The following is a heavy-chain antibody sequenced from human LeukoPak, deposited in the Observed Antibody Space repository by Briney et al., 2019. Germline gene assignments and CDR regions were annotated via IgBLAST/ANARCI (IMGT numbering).Heavy chain of an antibody. V-gene: IGHV4-4*09. CDR2: IYTSGST. D-gene: IGHD4/OR15-4a*01. CDR3: ARGGVLRFDY. Sequence: SETLSLTCTVSGSTISSYYWSWIRQPPGKGLEWIGYIYTSGSTNYNPSLKSRVTISVDTSKNQFSLKLSSVTAADTAVYYCARGGVLRFDYWGQGTLVTVSS. J-gene: IGHJ4*02. CDR1: GSTISSYY.